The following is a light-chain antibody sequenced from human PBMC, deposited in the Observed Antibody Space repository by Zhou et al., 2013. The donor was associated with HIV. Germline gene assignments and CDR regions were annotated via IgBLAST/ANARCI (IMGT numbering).Light chain of an antibody. CDR2: AAS. J-gene: IGKJ2*01. CDR3: QQSYSVPIT. V-gene: IGKV1-16*01. Sequence: DVQMTQSPSSLSASVGDRVTITCRASQDISNYLAWIQQKPGKAPKSLIYAASTLRSGVPSRFSGSGSGTDFILTISSLQPEDFATYYCQQSYSVPITFGQGTKLEI. CDR1: QDISNY.